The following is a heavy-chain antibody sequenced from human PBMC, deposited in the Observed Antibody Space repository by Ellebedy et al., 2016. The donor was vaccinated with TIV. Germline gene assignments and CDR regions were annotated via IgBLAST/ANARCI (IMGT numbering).Heavy chain of an antibody. J-gene: IGHJ5*02. D-gene: IGHD2/OR15-2a*01. V-gene: IGHV4-34*01. CDR2: INHSGST. Sequence: SETLSLTCAVYGGSFSGYYWSWIRQPPGKGLEWIGEINHSGSTNYNPSLQSRGTMSLDTSKNQFSLRLRSVTAADTAVYFCARFYLNWFDPWGQGALVTVSS. CDR1: GGSFSGYY. CDR3: ARFYLNWFDP.